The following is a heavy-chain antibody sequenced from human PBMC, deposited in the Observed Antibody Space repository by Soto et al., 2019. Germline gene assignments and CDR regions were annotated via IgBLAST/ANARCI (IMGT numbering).Heavy chain of an antibody. CDR2: IKSKTDGGTT. Sequence: EVQLVESGGGLVQPGGSLRLSCAASGFTFSNAWMNWVRQAPGKGLEWVGRIKSKTDGGTTDYAAPVKGRFTISRDDSKNTLYLQMNSLKTEDTAVYYCTTDNPPPLKSGATKTRLGFQHWGQGTLVTVSS. CDR3: TTDNPPPLKSGATKTRLGFQH. V-gene: IGHV3-15*07. CDR1: GFTFSNAW. J-gene: IGHJ1*01. D-gene: IGHD1-26*01.